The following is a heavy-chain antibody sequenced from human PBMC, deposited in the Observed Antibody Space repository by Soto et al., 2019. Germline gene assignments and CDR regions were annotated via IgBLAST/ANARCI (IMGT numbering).Heavy chain of an antibody. Sequence: EVQLVESGGGLVKPGGSLRLSCAASGFTFSSYSMNWVRQAPGKGLEWVSSISSSSSYIYYADSVKGRFTISRDNAKNSLYLQMNSLRAEDTAVYYCARDGGGKDYYYGMDVWGQGTTVTVSS. J-gene: IGHJ6*02. CDR2: ISSSSSYI. CDR1: GFTFSSYS. CDR3: ARDGGGKDYYYGMDV. D-gene: IGHD3-16*01. V-gene: IGHV3-21*01.